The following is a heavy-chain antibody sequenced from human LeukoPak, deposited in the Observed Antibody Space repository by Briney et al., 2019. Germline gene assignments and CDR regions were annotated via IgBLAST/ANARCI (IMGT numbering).Heavy chain of an antibody. CDR2: IYYSGST. Sequence: SETLSLTCTVSGGSISSYYWSWLRQPPGKGLEWLGYIYYSGSTNYIPSLESRVTISVDTSKNQFSLKLSSVTAADTAVYYCARDSMAAAGTTHWFDPWGQGTLVTVSS. CDR1: GGSISSYY. V-gene: IGHV4-59*01. J-gene: IGHJ5*02. D-gene: IGHD6-13*01. CDR3: ARDSMAAAGTTHWFDP.